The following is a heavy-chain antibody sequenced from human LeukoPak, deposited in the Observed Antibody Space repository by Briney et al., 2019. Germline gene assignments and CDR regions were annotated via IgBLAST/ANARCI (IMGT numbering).Heavy chain of an antibody. CDR3: ARGVISTDAFDI. D-gene: IGHD3-3*02. J-gene: IGHJ3*02. CDR2: IYYSGST. Sequence: ASETLSLTCTVSGDSISSYYWSWIRQPPGKGLEWIGYIYYSGSTIYNPSLKSRVTMSLDTSKNQFPLKLRSVTAADTAVYYCARGVISTDAFDIWGQGTMVTVSS. CDR1: GDSISSYY. V-gene: IGHV4-59*01.